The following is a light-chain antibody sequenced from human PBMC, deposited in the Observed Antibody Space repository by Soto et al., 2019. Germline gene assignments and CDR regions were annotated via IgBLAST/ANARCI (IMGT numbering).Light chain of an antibody. V-gene: IGLV2-23*02. CDR1: TSDVGNYNL. J-gene: IGLJ1*01. CDR3: CSYAGSSTSV. Sequence: QSALTQPASVSGSPGQSITISCTGTTSDVGNYNLVSWYQQHPGKVPKLMIYEVTKRPSGVSDRFSGSKSGNTASLTISGLQAEDEADYYCCSYAGSSTSVFGTGTKLTVI. CDR2: EVT.